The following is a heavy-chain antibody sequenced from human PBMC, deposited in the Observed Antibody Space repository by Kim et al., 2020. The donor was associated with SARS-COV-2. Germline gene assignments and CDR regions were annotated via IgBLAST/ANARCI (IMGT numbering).Heavy chain of an antibody. CDR2: ISYDGSNK. V-gene: IGHV3-30*04. D-gene: IGHD2-2*01. Sequence: GGSLRLSCGASGFTFSHYAMHWVRQAPGKGLEWVTLISYDGSNKYYADSVKGRFTVSRDNSETTLYLQMNSLRPDDTALYYCARDQWTSHWASREGGGLDYWGLGTLVTVSS. CDR3: ARDQWTSHWASREGGGLDY. J-gene: IGHJ4*02. CDR1: GFTFSHYA.